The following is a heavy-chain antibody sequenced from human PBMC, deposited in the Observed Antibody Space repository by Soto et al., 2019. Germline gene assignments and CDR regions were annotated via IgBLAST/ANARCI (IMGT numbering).Heavy chain of an antibody. V-gene: IGHV4-4*07. Sequence: LSLTCTVSGGSMSNYYWSWIRQPAGKGLEWIGRIYSSGGTNYNPSLKSRLTMSRDTSKRQFSLKLTSVTAADTAIYYCARGAVAGVDYGMDVWGRGTTVTVSS. CDR2: IYSSGGT. J-gene: IGHJ6*02. CDR3: ARGAVAGVDYGMDV. CDR1: GGSMSNYY. D-gene: IGHD6-19*01.